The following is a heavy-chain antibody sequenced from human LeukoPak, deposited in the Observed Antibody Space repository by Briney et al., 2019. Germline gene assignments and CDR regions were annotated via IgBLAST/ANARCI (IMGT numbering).Heavy chain of an antibody. CDR1: GFTFSRYW. D-gene: IGHD6-13*01. J-gene: IGHJ4*02. CDR2: IYTDGRST. Sequence: QPGGSLRLSCAASGFTFSRYWMHWVRQAPGKRLVWVARIYTDGRSTSYAGSVKGRFTISRDNAKNMLYLQMNSLRADDTAVYYCARESSSCHDYWGQGTLVTVSS. CDR3: ARESSSCHDY. V-gene: IGHV3-74*01.